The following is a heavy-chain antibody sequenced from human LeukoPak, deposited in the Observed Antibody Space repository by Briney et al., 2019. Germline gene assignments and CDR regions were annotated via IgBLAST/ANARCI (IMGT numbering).Heavy chain of an antibody. V-gene: IGHV3-21*01. D-gene: IGHD1-26*01. CDR2: ISSSSSYI. CDR1: GFTFSSYS. Sequence: GGSLRLSCAASGFTFSSYSMNWVRQAPGKGLEWVSSISSSSSYIYYADSVKGRFTISRDNAKNSLYLQMNSLRAEDTAVYYCARALESPMYRGSYADAFDIWGQGKMVTVSS. CDR3: ARALESPMYRGSYADAFDI. J-gene: IGHJ3*02.